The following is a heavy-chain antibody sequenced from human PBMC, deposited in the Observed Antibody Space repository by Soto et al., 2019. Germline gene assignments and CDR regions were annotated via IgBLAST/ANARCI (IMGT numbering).Heavy chain of an antibody. CDR1: GFTFSSYA. Sequence: EVQLLESGGGLVQPRGSLRLSCAASGFTFSSYAMAWVRQAPGSGLGWVSGIDGSGGDTSFSDSVKGRFSISRDNSKKMLYLHMNSLRAEDTARYYCAKEMVAAAYVETSPFDFWGQGTLVTVSS. CDR3: AKEMVAAAYVETSPFDF. V-gene: IGHV3-23*01. CDR2: IDGSGGDT. D-gene: IGHD2-15*01. J-gene: IGHJ4*02.